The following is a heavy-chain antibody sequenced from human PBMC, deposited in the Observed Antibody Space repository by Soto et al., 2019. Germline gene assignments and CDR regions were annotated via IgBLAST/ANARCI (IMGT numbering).Heavy chain of an antibody. CDR3: ARGTDYYPY. V-gene: IGHV3-11*01. Sequence: QVQLVQSGGALVTPGGSPRLSCAASGFTFSDYAMNWIRQAPGRGLEWISYIGPRGSTVYYADSVKGRFTISRDNARKSLFLQMNILRVEDTAVYYCARGTDYYPYWGQGSLVTVSS. CDR2: IGPRGSTV. CDR1: GFTFSDYA. J-gene: IGHJ4*02.